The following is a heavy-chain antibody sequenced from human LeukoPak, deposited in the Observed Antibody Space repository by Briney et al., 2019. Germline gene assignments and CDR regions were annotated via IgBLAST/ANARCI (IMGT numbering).Heavy chain of an antibody. CDR3: ARPYCSGNKCYRLDY. D-gene: IGHD2-2*01. CDR1: GYSFSSYG. J-gene: IGHJ4*02. V-gene: IGHV1-18*04. Sequence: ASVKVSCKTSGYSFSSYGLNWVRQAPGQGLEWIGWFNGYNGNTMSTQKFQDRIFMTADTSANTGYMELRSLTSDDTAVYFCARPYCSGNKCYRLDYWGQGTLVTVSS. CDR2: FNGYNGNT.